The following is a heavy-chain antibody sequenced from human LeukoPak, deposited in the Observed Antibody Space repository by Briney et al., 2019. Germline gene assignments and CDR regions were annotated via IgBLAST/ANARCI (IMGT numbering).Heavy chain of an antibody. Sequence: GASVKVSCKASGYTFTGYYMHWVRQAPGQGLEWMGWISAYNGNTNYAQKLQGRVTMTTDTSTSTAYMELRSLRSDDTAVYYCARVLIGYSSPNVAFDIWGQGTMVTVSS. V-gene: IGHV1-18*04. CDR2: ISAYNGNT. J-gene: IGHJ3*02. D-gene: IGHD5-18*01. CDR3: ARVLIGYSSPNVAFDI. CDR1: GYTFTGYY.